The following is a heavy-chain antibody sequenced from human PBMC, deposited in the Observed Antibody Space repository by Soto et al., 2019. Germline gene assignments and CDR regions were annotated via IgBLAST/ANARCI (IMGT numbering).Heavy chain of an antibody. V-gene: IGHV1-46*01. D-gene: IGHD5-12*01. CDR2: INPSGGST. CDR1: GYSLTSYY. J-gene: IGHJ6*02. CDR3: ARVGYGRNSVGKTPYYYYYGMDV. Sequence: XSVKVSCKASGYSLTSYYRHWGRQSPGQGLEWMGIINPSGGSTIYAQKLQGRVTMTRDTSTSTVYMELRSLRSEDTAVYYCARVGYGRNSVGKTPYYYYYGMDVWGQRTTVTVSS.